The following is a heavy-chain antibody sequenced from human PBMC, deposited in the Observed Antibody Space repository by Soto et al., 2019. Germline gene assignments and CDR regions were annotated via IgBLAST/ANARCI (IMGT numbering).Heavy chain of an antibody. V-gene: IGHV1-2*04. D-gene: IGHD3-10*01. CDR2: INPSSGST. CDR3: ARDGWYYGSGSYYDDGNYYYYGMDV. J-gene: IGHJ6*02. Sequence: ASVKVSCKASGYTFTNYHMHWVRQAPGQGFEWMGSINPSSGSTTYAQKFQGCVTMTRDTSISTAYMELSRLRSDDTAVYYCARDGWYYGSGSYYDDGNYYYYGMDVWGQGTTVTVSS. CDR1: GYTFTNYH.